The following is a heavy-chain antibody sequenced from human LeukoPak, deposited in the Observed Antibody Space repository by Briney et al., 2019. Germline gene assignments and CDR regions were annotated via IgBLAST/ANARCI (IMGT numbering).Heavy chain of an antibody. CDR2: ISAYNGNT. CDR3: ARDEAMWFGELLPYFDY. J-gene: IGHJ4*02. V-gene: IGHV1-18*01. CDR1: GYTFTSYG. Sequence: ASVKVSCKASGYTFTSYGISWVRQAPGQGLEWMGWISAYNGNTNYAQKLQGRVTMTTDTSTSTAYMELRSLRSDDTAVYYCARDEAMWFGELLPYFDYWGPGTLVTVSS. D-gene: IGHD3-10*01.